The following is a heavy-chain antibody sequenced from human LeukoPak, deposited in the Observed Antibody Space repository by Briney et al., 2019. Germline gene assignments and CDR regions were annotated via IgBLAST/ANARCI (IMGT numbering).Heavy chain of an antibody. V-gene: IGHV3-21*01. CDR1: GFTFSSYS. Sequence: GSLRLSCAASGFTFSSYSMNWVRQAPGKGLEWVSSVSSSSSYIYYANSVKGRFTISRDNAKTSLYLQMNGLGVEDTAVYYCARWDRFHGVWGQGTLVTVSS. D-gene: IGHD1-14*01. CDR2: VSSSSSYI. CDR3: ARWDRFHGV. J-gene: IGHJ4*02.